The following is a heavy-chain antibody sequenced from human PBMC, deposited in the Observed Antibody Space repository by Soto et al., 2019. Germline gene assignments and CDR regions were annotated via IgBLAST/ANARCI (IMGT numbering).Heavy chain of an antibody. V-gene: IGHV4-61*01. CDR2: FYYTGSI. D-gene: IGHD3-22*01. Sequence: QVQLQESGPGLVKPSETLSLTCTVSGGSVSSGNYFWSWIRQPPGKGLEWIGYFYYTGSINYNPSLKSRVTMSIDASKDQFSLRLSSVTAADTAVYYCARSMFYSDGSNYSPFDYWGQGTLVTVSS. CDR1: GGSVSSGNYF. CDR3: ARSMFYSDGSNYSPFDY. J-gene: IGHJ4*02.